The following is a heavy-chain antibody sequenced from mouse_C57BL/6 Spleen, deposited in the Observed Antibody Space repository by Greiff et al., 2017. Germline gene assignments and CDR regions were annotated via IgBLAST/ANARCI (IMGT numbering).Heavy chain of an antibody. J-gene: IGHJ4*01. CDR2: IYPGDGDT. V-gene: IGHV1-82*01. CDR3: ARGGNDYDVEAMDY. CDR1: GYAFSSPW. D-gene: IGHD2-4*01. Sequence: QVQLQQSGPELVKPGASVKISCKASGYAFSSPWMNWVKQRPGKGLEWIGRIYPGDGDTNYNGKFKGKATLTADKSSSTAYMQLSSLTSEDAAVYFCARGGNDYDVEAMDYWGEGTSVTVSS.